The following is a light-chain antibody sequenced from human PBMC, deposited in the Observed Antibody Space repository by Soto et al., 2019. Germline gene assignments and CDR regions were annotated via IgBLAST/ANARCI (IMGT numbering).Light chain of an antibody. J-gene: IGKJ4*01. Sequence: DIQMTQSPSTLSASVGDRVTITCRASQTIVSWLAWYQQKPGNAPKLLISDASSLESGVPSRFSGSGSGTDFPLTLIVLLPDDFATYYCKHYNSDPVTLGGGTKVDIK. CDR1: QTIVSW. CDR3: KHYNSDPVT. V-gene: IGKV1-5*01. CDR2: DAS.